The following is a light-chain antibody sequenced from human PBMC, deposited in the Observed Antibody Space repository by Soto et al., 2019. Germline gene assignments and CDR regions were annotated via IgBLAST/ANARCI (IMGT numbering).Light chain of an antibody. J-gene: IGKJ4*01. CDR1: QDISSF. Sequence: DIQLTQSPSFLSASVGDRVTLTCRASQDISSFLAWYQQKPGKAPKLLIYAASTLQSGVPSRFSGSGSGTEFTLTISSLQPEDFATYYFQQLNSYPLTFGGGTKVEIK. CDR2: AAS. V-gene: IGKV1-9*01. CDR3: QQLNSYPLT.